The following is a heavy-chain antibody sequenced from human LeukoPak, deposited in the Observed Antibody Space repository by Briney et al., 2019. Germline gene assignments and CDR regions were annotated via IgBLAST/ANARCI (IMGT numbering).Heavy chain of an antibody. D-gene: IGHD5-12*01. J-gene: IGHJ4*02. V-gene: IGHV4-59*08. Sequence: PSETLSLTYTVSGGSISSYYWSWVRQFPGKGLEWIGYISDSGSTNYSPSLESRVTISVDTSKNKFFLILSSVTAADTAEYYCARRGGTVVGDTGYHYLYFYNWGQRTLVTVSS. CDR3: ARRGGTVVGDTGYHYLYFYN. CDR2: ISDSGST. CDR1: GGSISSYY.